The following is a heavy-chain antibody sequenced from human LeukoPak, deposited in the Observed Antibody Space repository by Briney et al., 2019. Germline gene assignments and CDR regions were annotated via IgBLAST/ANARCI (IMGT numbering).Heavy chain of an antibody. CDR1: GGSISSYY. Sequence: PSETLSLTCTVSGGSISSYYWSWIRQPPGKGLEWIGYIYYSGSTNYNPSLKSRVTISVDTSKNQFSLKLSSVTAADTAVYYCARGVTGTTRGNFDYWGQGTLVTVSS. D-gene: IGHD1-20*01. CDR3: ARGVTGTTRGNFDY. V-gene: IGHV4-59*12. CDR2: IYYSGST. J-gene: IGHJ4*02.